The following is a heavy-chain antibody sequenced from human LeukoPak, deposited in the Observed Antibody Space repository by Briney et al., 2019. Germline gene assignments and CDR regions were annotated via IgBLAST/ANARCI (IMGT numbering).Heavy chain of an antibody. CDR1: GFTFTSYG. V-gene: IGHV3-33*06. Sequence: GGSLRLSCAASGFTFTSYGMQWVRQAPGKGLEWVALIWYDGSNKYYADSVRGRFTISRDNSKNTLFLQMSSLRAEDTAVCYCPKPPRNLESYYYSRDVWGKGTTVTVS. CDR2: IWYDGSNK. J-gene: IGHJ6*03. CDR3: PKPPRNLESYYYSRDV. D-gene: IGHD3-10*01.